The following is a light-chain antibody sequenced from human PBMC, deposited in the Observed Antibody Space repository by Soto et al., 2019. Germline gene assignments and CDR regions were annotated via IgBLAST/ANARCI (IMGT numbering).Light chain of an antibody. V-gene: IGKV3D-11*01. J-gene: IGKJ4*01. Sequence: TQSPSSLSASVGDTVTITCQASQDITNYLNWYQHRPGQAPRLLIYQTSIRAAGIPARFSASGTGTDFTLTISDVQPEDFAVHYCQQRSNWPLTFGGGAKVDIK. CDR1: QDITNY. CDR2: QTS. CDR3: QQRSNWPLT.